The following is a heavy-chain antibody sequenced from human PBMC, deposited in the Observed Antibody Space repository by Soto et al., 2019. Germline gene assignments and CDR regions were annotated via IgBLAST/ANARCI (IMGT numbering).Heavy chain of an antibody. V-gene: IGHV3-33*01. D-gene: IGHD4-4*01. Sequence: ESVGGVVQPGRSLRLSCAASGFTFSSYGMHWVRQAPGKGLEWVAVIWYDGSNKYYADSVKGRFTISRDNSKNTLYLQMNSLRAEDTAVYYCARGRPYTDSWGQGTLVTVSS. CDR1: GFTFSSYG. CDR2: IWYDGSNK. CDR3: ARGRPYTDS. J-gene: IGHJ5*01.